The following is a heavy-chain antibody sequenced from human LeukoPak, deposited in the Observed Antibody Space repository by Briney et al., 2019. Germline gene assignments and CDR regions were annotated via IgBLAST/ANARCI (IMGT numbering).Heavy chain of an antibody. D-gene: IGHD1-26*01. CDR3: ARVRLGGANDAFDI. CDR2: ISSSNSYI. CDR1: GFTFSSYT. Sequence: GGSLRLSCAASGFTFSSYTMNWVRQAPGKGLEWVSFISSSNSYIYYADSLKGRFTISRDNAKNSLYLQMNSLRAEDTAVYYCARVRLGGANDAFDIWGQGTMVTVSS. V-gene: IGHV3-21*01. J-gene: IGHJ3*02.